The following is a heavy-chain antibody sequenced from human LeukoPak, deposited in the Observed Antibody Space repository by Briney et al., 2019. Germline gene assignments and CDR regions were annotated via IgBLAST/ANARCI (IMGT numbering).Heavy chain of an antibody. D-gene: IGHD2-2*01. CDR3: ARRAVVPAAKVNYYYYMDV. V-gene: IGHV1-18*01. Sequence: ASVKVSCKASGYTFTSYGISWVRQAPGQGLEWMGWISAYNGNTNYAQKLQGRATMTTDTSTSTAYMELRSLRSDDTAVYYCARRAVVPAAKVNYYYYMDVWGKGTTVTVSS. J-gene: IGHJ6*03. CDR2: ISAYNGNT. CDR1: GYTFTSYG.